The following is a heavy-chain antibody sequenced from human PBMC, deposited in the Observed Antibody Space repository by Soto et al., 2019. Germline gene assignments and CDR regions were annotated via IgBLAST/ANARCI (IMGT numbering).Heavy chain of an antibody. Sequence: PGGSLRLSCAASGSTFSSYAMSWVREAPGKGLEWVSAISGSGGSTYYADSVKGRFTISRDNSKNTLYLQMNSLRAEDTAVYYCAKGTKRSRTMPYYYYMDVWGKGTTVTVSS. V-gene: IGHV3-23*01. CDR3: AKGTKRSRTMPYYYYMDV. CDR2: ISGSGGST. J-gene: IGHJ6*03. D-gene: IGHD2-2*01. CDR1: GSTFSSYA.